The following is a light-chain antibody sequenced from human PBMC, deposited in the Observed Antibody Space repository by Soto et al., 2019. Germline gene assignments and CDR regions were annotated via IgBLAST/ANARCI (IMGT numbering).Light chain of an antibody. J-gene: IGLJ1*01. Sequence: SVLPQPASVSVSPGQSITISCTGTSSDVGSYNLISWYQQYPDKAPKLMIYEVNKRPSGVSNRFSGSKSGNTASLTISGLQAEDEADYYCCSYAGSSTFYVFGSGTKVTVL. V-gene: IGLV2-23*02. CDR2: EVN. CDR3: CSYAGSSTFYV. CDR1: SSDVGSYNL.